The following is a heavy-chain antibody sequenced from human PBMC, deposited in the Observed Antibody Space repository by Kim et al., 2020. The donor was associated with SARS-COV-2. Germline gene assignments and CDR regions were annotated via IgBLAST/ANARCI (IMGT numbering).Heavy chain of an antibody. D-gene: IGHD2-2*01. V-gene: IGHV3-21*01. CDR3: ARGGAIVVVPAAPPQIRGYYYGMDA. CDR1: GFTFSSYS. Sequence: GGSLRLSCAASGFTFSSYSMNWVRQAQGKGLEWVSSISSSSSYIYYADSVKGRFTISRDNAKNSLYLQMNSLRAEDTAVYYCARGGAIVVVPAAPPQIRGYYYGMDAWGQGTTVTVSS. CDR2: ISSSSSYI. J-gene: IGHJ6*02.